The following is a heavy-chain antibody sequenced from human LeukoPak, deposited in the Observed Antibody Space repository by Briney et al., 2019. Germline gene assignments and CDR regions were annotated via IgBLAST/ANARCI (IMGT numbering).Heavy chain of an antibody. CDR2: SGSGDNT. D-gene: IGHD3-22*01. CDR3: AKGSYYDSSGSFYFDY. J-gene: IGHJ4*02. CDR1: GFTFSTFW. V-gene: IGHV3-23*01. Sequence: PGGSLRLSCVTPGFTFSTFWMNWVRQAPGKGLEWVSGSGSGDNTYYADSVKGRFTISRDNSKNTLYVQVNSLGTEDTAAYYCAKGSYYDSSGSFYFDYWGQGTLVTVS.